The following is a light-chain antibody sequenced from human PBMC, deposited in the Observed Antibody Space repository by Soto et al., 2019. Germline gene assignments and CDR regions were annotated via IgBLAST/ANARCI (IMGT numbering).Light chain of an antibody. CDR2: VNN. CDR1: TSNIGTNT. V-gene: IGLV1-44*01. CDR3: ATWDDNLNGLV. J-gene: IGLJ2*01. Sequence: QSVLTQPPSASGTPGQTVTMSCSGSTSNIGTNTVTWYQQLPGSAPKVLIYVNNQRRSGVPDRFSGSKSGTSAFLAITGLQSEDEADYYCATWDDNLNGLVFSEGTKVTVL.